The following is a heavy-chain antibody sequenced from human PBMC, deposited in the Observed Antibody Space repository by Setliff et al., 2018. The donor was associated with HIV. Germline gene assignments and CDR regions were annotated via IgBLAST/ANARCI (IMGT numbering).Heavy chain of an antibody. J-gene: IGHJ6*03. Sequence: ASVKVSCKASGFTFTTYDINWVRQATGQGLEWMGRFDPKYGGTTFVQGFQDRVTMSADTSTYTAYMELSRLTSDDPAVYYCARGGGVTFYYYYYMDVWAKGTTVTVS. CDR2: FDPKYGGT. V-gene: IGHV1-2*06. D-gene: IGHD3-16*01. CDR1: GFTFTTYD. CDR3: ARGGGVTFYYYYYMDV.